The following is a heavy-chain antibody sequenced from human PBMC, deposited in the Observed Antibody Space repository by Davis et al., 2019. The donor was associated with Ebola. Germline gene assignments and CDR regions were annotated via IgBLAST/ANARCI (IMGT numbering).Heavy chain of an antibody. CDR2: ISGSGAGT. V-gene: IGHV3-23*01. D-gene: IGHD6-6*01. CDR3: ARDPRVARRHYGMDV. J-gene: IGHJ6*02. Sequence: PGGSLRLSCVASGFTFSTSGMSWVRQAPGKGLEWVSGISGSGAGTYYADSVKGRFTISRDNAKNTLYLQMNSLRAEDTAVYYCARDPRVARRHYGMDVWGQGTTVTASS. CDR1: GFTFSTSG.